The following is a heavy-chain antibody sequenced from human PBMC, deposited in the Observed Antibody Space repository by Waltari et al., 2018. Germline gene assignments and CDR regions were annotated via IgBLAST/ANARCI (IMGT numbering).Heavy chain of an antibody. CDR3: ARDYGIPGSPLDL. D-gene: IGHD1-26*01. Sequence: QVQLVQSGAEVRRPGASVKVSCKASGYTLSTYAMHWVRQAPGQRLEWMGWIIGGRGNTRYSQTFQGRLTFTRDTSASTAYMELSSLRYEDTAIYYCARDYGIPGSPLDLWGQGTLVTVSS. CDR2: IIGGRGNT. J-gene: IGHJ5*02. V-gene: IGHV1-3*01. CDR1: GYTLSTYA.